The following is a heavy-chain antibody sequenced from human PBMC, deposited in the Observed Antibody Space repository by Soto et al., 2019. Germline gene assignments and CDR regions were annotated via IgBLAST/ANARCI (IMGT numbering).Heavy chain of an antibody. J-gene: IGHJ4*02. CDR1: GYTFTSYG. V-gene: IGHV1-18*01. D-gene: IGHD2-15*01. CDR3: ARAVYCSGGSCYLDY. Sequence: ASVKVSCKASGYTFTSYGISWVRQAPGQGLEWMGWISAYNGNTNYAQKLQGRVTMTTDTSTSTAYMELRSLRSDDTAVYYCARAVYCSGGSCYLDYWGQGTLVTVSS. CDR2: ISAYNGNT.